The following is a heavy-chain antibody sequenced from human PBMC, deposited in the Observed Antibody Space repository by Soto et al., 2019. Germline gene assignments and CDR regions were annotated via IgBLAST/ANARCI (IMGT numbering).Heavy chain of an antibody. CDR1: GFTFRTYA. J-gene: IGHJ5*02. V-gene: IGHV3-23*01. CDR2: ISGSGGST. Sequence: EVQLLESGGGLVQPGGSLRLSCAASGFTFRTYAMTWVRQAPGKGLEWVSTISGSGGSTYYADSVKGQFTISRDNSKNTLYLQMNSLRAEDTAVYYCAKDGWELLRGFDPWGQGTLVTVSS. D-gene: IGHD1-26*01. CDR3: AKDGWELLRGFDP.